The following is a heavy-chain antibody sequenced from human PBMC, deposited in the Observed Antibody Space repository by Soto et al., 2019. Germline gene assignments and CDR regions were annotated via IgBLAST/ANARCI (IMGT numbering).Heavy chain of an antibody. V-gene: IGHV3-9*01. D-gene: IGHD3-10*01. CDR2: ISWNSGSI. CDR1: GFTFDDYA. Sequence: EVQLVESGGGLVQPGRSLRLSCAASGFTFDDYAMHWVRQAPGKGLEWVSGISWNSGSIGYADSVKGRFTISRDNAKNSLYLQMNSLRAEDTALYYCAKDGMVWGTYYMDVWGKGTTVTVSS. CDR3: AKDGMVWGTYYMDV. J-gene: IGHJ6*03.